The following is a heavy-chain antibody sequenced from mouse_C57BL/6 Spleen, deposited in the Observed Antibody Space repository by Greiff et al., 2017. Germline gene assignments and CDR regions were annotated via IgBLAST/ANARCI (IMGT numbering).Heavy chain of an antibody. D-gene: IGHD2-3*01. V-gene: IGHV1-5*01. J-gene: IGHJ4*01. CDR2: IYPGNSDT. CDR3: TRSVDGPYAMDY. CDR1: GYKFTSYW. Sequence: DVKLVESGTVLARPGASVKMSCKTSGYKFTSYWMHWVKQRPGQGLEWIGAIYPGNSDTRYNQKFKGKAKLTAVTSASTAYMELSSLTNEDSAVYYCTRSVDGPYAMDYWGQGTSVTVSS.